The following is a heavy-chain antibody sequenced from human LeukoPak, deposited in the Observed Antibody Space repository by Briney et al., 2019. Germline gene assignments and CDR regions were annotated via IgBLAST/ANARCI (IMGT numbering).Heavy chain of an antibody. D-gene: IGHD4-11*01. CDR1: GGSISSRSYY. CDR2: IYYSGST. J-gene: IGHJ4*02. CDR3: ARMTTTGPFDY. V-gene: IGHV4-39*01. Sequence: SETLSLNCTVSGGSISSRSYYCSWIRQPPGKGLEWIGSIYYSGSTYYNPSLKSRVTISVDTSKNQFSLKLSSVTAADTAVYYCARMTTTGPFDYWGQGTLVTVSS.